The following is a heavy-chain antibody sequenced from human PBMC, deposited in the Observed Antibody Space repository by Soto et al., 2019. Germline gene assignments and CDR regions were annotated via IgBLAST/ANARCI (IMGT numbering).Heavy chain of an antibody. CDR3: ARALRRQKDYYYGMDV. Sequence: ASVKVSCKASGYTFTSYGISWVRQAPGQGLEWMGWISAYNGNTNYAQKLQGRVTMTTDTSTSTAYMELRSLRSDDTAVYYCARALRRQKDYYYGMDVWGQGTTVTVSS. J-gene: IGHJ6*02. CDR1: GYTFTSYG. CDR2: ISAYNGNT. V-gene: IGHV1-18*01.